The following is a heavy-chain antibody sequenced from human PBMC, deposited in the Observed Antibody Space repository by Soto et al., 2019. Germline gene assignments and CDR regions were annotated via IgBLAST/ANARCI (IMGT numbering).Heavy chain of an antibody. J-gene: IGHJ3*02. CDR3: ARVPPGGYSGYDSAFDI. CDR2: LNWNGGST. CDR1: GFTFDDYG. Sequence: EVQLVESGGGVVRPGGSLRLSCAASGFTFDDYGMSWVRQAPGKGLEWVSGLNWNGGSTGYADSVKGRFTISRDNAKNSLYLQMNSLRAEDTALYYCARVPPGGYSGYDSAFDIWGQGTMLTVSS. D-gene: IGHD5-12*01. V-gene: IGHV3-20*04.